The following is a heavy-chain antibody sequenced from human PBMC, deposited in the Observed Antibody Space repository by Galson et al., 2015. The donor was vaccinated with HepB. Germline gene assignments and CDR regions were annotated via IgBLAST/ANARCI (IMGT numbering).Heavy chain of an antibody. V-gene: IGHV3-23*01. CDR3: AKVFPEKTAGWYRQALYYFDS. J-gene: IGHJ4*02. CDR2: ITPSGDNT. Sequence: SLRLSFAASGFTFSYYAMSWVRQAPGKGLEWVSAITPSGDNTYSADSVKGRFTISRDNSQNTLFLQLNGLRADDTAIYFCAKVFPEKTAGWYRQALYYFDSWGQGTRVTVSS. D-gene: IGHD6-19*01. CDR1: GFTFSYYA.